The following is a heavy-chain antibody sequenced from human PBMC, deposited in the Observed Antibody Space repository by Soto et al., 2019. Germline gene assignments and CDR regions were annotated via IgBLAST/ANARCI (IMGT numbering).Heavy chain of an antibody. J-gene: IGHJ4*02. CDR2: FYHSGTT. Sequence: SGTLSLTGPFSGCSIKNYFLSLVRQPPGKGLEWIGHFYHSGTTNYSPALKSRVTISIDQSKNQFSLRLNSVTAADTAVYFCARDPGYCTNGVCPIFDFWGQGIPVTVSS. CDR3: ARDPGYCTNGVCPIFDF. D-gene: IGHD2-8*01. V-gene: IGHV4-59*01. CDR1: GCSIKNYF.